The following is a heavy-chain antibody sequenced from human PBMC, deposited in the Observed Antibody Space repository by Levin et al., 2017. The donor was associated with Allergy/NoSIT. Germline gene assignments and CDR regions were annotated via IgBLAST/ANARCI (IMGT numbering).Heavy chain of an antibody. CDR2: IYYSGST. J-gene: IGHJ5*02. D-gene: IGHD6-13*01. V-gene: IGHV4-31*03. CDR3: ARYIGEAAAANNWFDP. CDR1: GGSISSGGYY. Sequence: PSETLSLTCTVSGGSISSGGYYWSWIRQHPGKGLEWIGYIYYSGSTYYNPSLKSRVTISVDTSKNQFSLKLSSVTAADTAVYYCARYIGEAAAANNWFDPWGQGTLVTVSS.